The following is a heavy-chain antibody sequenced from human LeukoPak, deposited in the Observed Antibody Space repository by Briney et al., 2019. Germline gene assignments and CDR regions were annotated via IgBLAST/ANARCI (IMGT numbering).Heavy chain of an antibody. V-gene: IGHV4-34*01. CDR2: INHSGGT. D-gene: IGHD3-3*01. Sequence: SETLSLTCAVYGGSISDHYWSWIRQPPGKGLEWIGEINHSGGTNYNPSLKSPVTISVDTSKNQFSLKLSSVTAADTAVYYCARDRGGYDFWSGHYYGMDVWGQGTTVTVSS. J-gene: IGHJ6*02. CDR3: ARDRGGYDFWSGHYYGMDV. CDR1: GGSISDHY.